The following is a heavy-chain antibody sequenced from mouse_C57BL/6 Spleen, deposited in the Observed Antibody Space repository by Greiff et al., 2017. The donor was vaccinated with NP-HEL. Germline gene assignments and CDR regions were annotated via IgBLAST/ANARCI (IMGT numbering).Heavy chain of an antibody. CDR1: GYAFSSSW. CDR3: AREKITTVVAFDY. CDR2: IYPGDGDT. J-gene: IGHJ2*01. V-gene: IGHV1-82*01. Sequence: QVQLQQSGPELVKPGASVKISCKASGYAFSSSWMNWVKQRPGKGLEWIGRIYPGDGDTNYNGKFKGKATLTADKSSSTAYMQLSSLTSEASAVYFCAREKITTVVAFDYWGQGTTLTVSS. D-gene: IGHD1-1*01.